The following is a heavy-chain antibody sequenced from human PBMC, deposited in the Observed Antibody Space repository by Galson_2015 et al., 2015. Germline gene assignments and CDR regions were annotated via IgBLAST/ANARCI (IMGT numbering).Heavy chain of an antibody. CDR1: GFTFGDYA. J-gene: IGHJ3*02. CDR2: IRSKAYGGTT. Sequence: SLRLSCAASGFTFGDYAMSWFRQAPGKGLEWVGFIRSKAYGGTTEYAASVKGRFAISRDDSKSIAYLQMNSLKTEDTAVYYCTRDHFDFWGSYREVTRINDAFDIWGQGTMVTVSS. D-gene: IGHD3-16*02. V-gene: IGHV3-49*03. CDR3: TRDHFDFWGSYREVTRINDAFDI.